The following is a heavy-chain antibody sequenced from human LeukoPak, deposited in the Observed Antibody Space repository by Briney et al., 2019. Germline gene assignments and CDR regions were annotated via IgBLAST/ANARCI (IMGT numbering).Heavy chain of an antibody. CDR3: AKDARPWYYYDSSGYDY. CDR2: ISYDESNE. D-gene: IGHD3-22*01. CDR1: TFTCSTCG. V-gene: IGHV3-30*18. J-gene: IGHJ4*02. Sequence: PGGSLRLSCAASTFTCSTCGMHWVRQAPGKGLEWVAVISYDESNEFYADSVKGRFTISRDKSKNTVYLQMNSLRAEDTAVYYCAKDARPWYYYDSSGYDYWGQGTLVTVSS.